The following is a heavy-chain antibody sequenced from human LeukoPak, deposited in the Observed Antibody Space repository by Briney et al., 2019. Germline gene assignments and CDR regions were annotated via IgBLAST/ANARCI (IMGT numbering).Heavy chain of an antibody. V-gene: IGHV1-24*01. J-gene: IGHJ4*02. CDR2: FDPEDGET. Sequence: ASVKVSCKVSGYTLTELSMHWVRQAPGKGLEWMGGFDPEDGETIYAQKFQGRVTMTEDTSTDTAYMELDRLRFDDTAVYYCARDSGEVPDYWGQGTLVTVSS. CDR3: ARDSGEVPDY. D-gene: IGHD3-10*01. CDR1: GYTLTELS.